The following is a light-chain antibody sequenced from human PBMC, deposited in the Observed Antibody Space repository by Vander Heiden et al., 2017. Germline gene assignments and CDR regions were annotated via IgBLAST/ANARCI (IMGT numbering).Light chain of an antibody. V-gene: IGKV3-15*01. J-gene: IGKJ2*01. CDR2: DAS. Sequence: EIVMTQSAVSLSVSPGDRATLSCRASHSVGNNLAWYRQKPGQAPSLLIFDASSRATGVPARFRASRSGAEFTLTISSLQSEDTASYYCQQYQNWPYTFGQGTKLEIK. CDR3: QQYQNWPYT. CDR1: HSVGNN.